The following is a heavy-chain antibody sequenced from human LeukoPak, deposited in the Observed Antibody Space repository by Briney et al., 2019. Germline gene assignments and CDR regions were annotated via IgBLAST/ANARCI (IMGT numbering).Heavy chain of an antibody. D-gene: IGHD3-22*01. Sequence: GGSLRLSCAASGFTVSSNYMSWVRQAPGKGLEWVSVIYSGGSTYYADSVKGRFTISRDNSKNTLYPQMNSLRAEDTAVYHCAKTYYYDSSGYSPHFDYWGQGTLVTVSS. J-gene: IGHJ4*02. CDR1: GFTVSSNY. CDR3: AKTYYYDSSGYSPHFDY. V-gene: IGHV3-53*01. CDR2: IYSGGST.